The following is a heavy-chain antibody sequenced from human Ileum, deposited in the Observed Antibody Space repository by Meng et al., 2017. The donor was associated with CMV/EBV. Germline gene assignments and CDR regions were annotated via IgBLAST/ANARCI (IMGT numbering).Heavy chain of an antibody. Sequence: SISSYYWSWIRQPPGKGLEWIGYMYYSGKSNYNRSLQSRVTMSLDTSGNQFSLKLTSVTAADTAVYYCARYYCTGSSCYRTNRFDPWGQGTLVTVSS. CDR3: ARYYCTGSSCYRTNRFDP. CDR2: MYYSGKS. CDR1: SISSYY. J-gene: IGHJ5*02. V-gene: IGHV4-59*13. D-gene: IGHD2-8*02.